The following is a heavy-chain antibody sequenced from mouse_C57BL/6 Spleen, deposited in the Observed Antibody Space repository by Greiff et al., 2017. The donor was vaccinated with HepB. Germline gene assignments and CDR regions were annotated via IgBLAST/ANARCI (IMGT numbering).Heavy chain of an antibody. D-gene: IGHD2-3*01. CDR2: IYPGSGST. CDR3: ARLREWLLGSFDY. Sequence: VQLQQSGAELVKPGASVKMSCKASGYTFTSYWITWVKQRPGQGLEWIGDIYPGSGSTNYNEKFKSKATLTVDTSSSTAYMQLSSLTSEDSAVYYCARLREWLLGSFDYWVQGTTLTVSS. J-gene: IGHJ2*01. V-gene: IGHV1-55*01. CDR1: GYTFTSYW.